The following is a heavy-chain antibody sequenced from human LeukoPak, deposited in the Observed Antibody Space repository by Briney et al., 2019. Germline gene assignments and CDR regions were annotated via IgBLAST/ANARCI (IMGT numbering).Heavy chain of an antibody. Sequence: GGSLRLSCATSGFIVSGNYMSWFRQAPGKGLEWVSVIYGGGDTAAADSVRGRFTISRDNSKNTLYLQMNSLGADDTAVYYCAGPSDKSRNWYFDLWGRGTLVTVSS. V-gene: IGHV3-66*01. CDR1: GFIVSGNY. J-gene: IGHJ2*01. CDR3: AGPSDKSRNWYFDL. CDR2: IYGGGDT. D-gene: IGHD2-21*01.